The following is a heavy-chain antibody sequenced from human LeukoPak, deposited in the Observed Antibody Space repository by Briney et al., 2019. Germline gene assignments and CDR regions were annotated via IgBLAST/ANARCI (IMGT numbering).Heavy chain of an antibody. CDR2: INHSGST. CDR1: GGSFSGYY. D-gene: IGHD6-19*01. J-gene: IGHJ4*02. V-gene: IGHV4-34*01. Sequence: ETLSLTCAVYGGSFSGYYWSWIGQPPGKGLEWIGEINHSGSTNYNPSLKSRVTLSVDTSKNQFSLKLSSVTAADTAVYYCARAGYSSGWFKVGLDYWGQGTLASVSS. CDR3: ARAGYSSGWFKVGLDY.